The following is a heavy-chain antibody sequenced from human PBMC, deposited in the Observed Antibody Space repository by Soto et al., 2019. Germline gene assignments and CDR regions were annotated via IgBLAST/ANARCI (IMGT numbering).Heavy chain of an antibody. CDR2: ISQSGNT. Sequence: SETLSLTXSIYSGSFSGYYWSWIRQPPGKGLEWIGEISQSGNTNYSPSLKSRVSISIDTSKKQFSLNLASVSAADTAAYYCARAPKVSGSSQTRPDFWGQGTLVTVSS. J-gene: IGHJ4*02. CDR1: SGSFSGYY. V-gene: IGHV4-34*01. D-gene: IGHD6-6*01. CDR3: ARAPKVSGSSQTRPDF.